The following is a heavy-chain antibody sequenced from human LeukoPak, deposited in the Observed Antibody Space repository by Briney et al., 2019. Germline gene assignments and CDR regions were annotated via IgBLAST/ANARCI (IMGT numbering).Heavy chain of an antibody. CDR3: ASTTKGFFGY. CDR2: IYYSGST. D-gene: IGHD2-8*01. CDR1: GGSISPYY. V-gene: IGHV4-59*01. J-gene: IGHJ4*02. Sequence: PSETLSLTCTVSGGSISPYYWSWIRQPPGKGLEWIGYIYYSGSTNYNPSLKSRVTISVDTSKNPFSLKLSSVTTADTAVYYCASTTKGFFGYWGQGTLVTVSS.